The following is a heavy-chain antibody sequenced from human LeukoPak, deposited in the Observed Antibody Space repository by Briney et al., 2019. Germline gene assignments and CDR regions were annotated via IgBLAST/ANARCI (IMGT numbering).Heavy chain of an antibody. CDR1: GGSISRYY. Sequence: SETLSLTCTVSGGSISRYYWTWIRQPPGKGLEWIGYISYSGSTYYNPSLKSRVTISVDTSKNQFSLKVNSVTAADTAMYYCARGRSGWTSLHDSWGQGTLVTVSS. CDR2: ISYSGST. V-gene: IGHV4-59*01. D-gene: IGHD6-19*01. CDR3: ARGRSGWTSLHDS. J-gene: IGHJ4*02.